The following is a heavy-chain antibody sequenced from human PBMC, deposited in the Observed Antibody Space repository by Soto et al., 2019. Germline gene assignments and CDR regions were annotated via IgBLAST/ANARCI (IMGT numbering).Heavy chain of an antibody. CDR1: GYTFSSYY. V-gene: IGHV1-46*01. CDR2: INPNGGST. J-gene: IGHJ6*02. Sequence: QVHLVQSGAEVKKPGASVKVSCKASGYTFSSYYMHWVRQAPGQGLEWMAIINPNGGSTTYAQKFQARVTVTRDTSTSKGHMELSSPRTGDTAVYFRARWRSYGMDLWGQGATVTGSS. CDR3: ARWRSYGMDL.